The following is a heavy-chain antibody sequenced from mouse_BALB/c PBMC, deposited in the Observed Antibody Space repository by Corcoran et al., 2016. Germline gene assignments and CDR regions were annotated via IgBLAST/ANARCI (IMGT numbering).Heavy chain of an antibody. D-gene: IGHD2-1*01. V-gene: IGHV14-3*02. CDR1: GFNIKDTY. CDR2: IDPANGNT. CDR3: ASDGNYAWFAY. Sequence: EVQLQQSGAELVKPGASVKLSCTASGFNIKDTYMHWVKQRPEQGLEWIGRIDPANGNTKYDPKFQGKATITADTSSNTAYLQLSSLTSEDTAVYYCASDGNYAWFAYWGQGTLVTVSA. J-gene: IGHJ3*01.